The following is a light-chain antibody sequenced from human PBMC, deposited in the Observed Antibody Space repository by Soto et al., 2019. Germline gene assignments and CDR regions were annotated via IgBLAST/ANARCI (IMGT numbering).Light chain of an antibody. J-gene: IGLJ1*01. CDR1: NSDVNY. CDR2: EVI. V-gene: IGLV2-14*01. CDR3: SSSTSSNTFV. Sequence: QSALTQLASVSGAPGQSITISCTGTNSDVNYVSWHQQHPGKAPKLMIYEVINRSSGVSTRFSGSKSGNTASLTISGLQAEDEADYYCSSSTSSNTFVFGTGTKV.